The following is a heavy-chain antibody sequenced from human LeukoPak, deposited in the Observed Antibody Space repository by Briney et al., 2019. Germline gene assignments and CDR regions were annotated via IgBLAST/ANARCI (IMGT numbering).Heavy chain of an antibody. D-gene: IGHD3-3*01. Sequence: GGSLRLSCAASGFTFSSYAMSWVRQAPGKGLEWVSAISGSGGSTYYADPVKGRFTISRDNSKNTLYLQMNSLRAEDTAVYYCAKEPHYDFWSGYYYFDYWGQGTLVTVSS. CDR1: GFTFSSYA. V-gene: IGHV3-23*01. CDR2: ISGSGGST. J-gene: IGHJ4*02. CDR3: AKEPHYDFWSGYYYFDY.